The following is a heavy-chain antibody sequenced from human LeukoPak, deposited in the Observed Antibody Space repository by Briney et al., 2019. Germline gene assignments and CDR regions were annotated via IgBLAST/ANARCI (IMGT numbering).Heavy chain of an antibody. J-gene: IGHJ4*02. CDR1: GYTFTGYY. Sequence: ASVKVSCKASGYTFTGYYMHWVRQAPGQGLEWMGWINPNSGGTNYAQKFQGRVTMTRDTSISTAYMELGRLRSDDTAVYYCARSTYYYDSSGYPIDYWGQGTLVTVSS. V-gene: IGHV1-2*02. D-gene: IGHD3-22*01. CDR3: ARSTYYYDSSGYPIDY. CDR2: INPNSGGT.